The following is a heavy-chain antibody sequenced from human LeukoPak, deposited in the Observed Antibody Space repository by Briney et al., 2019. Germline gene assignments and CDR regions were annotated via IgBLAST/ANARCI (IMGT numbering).Heavy chain of an antibody. CDR3: ARDLQREDYYYGMDV. D-gene: IGHD5-24*01. V-gene: IGHV4-4*02. J-gene: IGHJ6*02. Sequence: SGTLSLTCAVSGGSISSSNWWSWVRQPPGKGLEWIGEVYHSGSTNYNPSLKSRVTISVDKSKNQFSLKLSSVTAADTAVYYCARDLQREDYYYGMDVWGQGTTVTVSS. CDR2: VYHSGST. CDR1: GGSISSSNW.